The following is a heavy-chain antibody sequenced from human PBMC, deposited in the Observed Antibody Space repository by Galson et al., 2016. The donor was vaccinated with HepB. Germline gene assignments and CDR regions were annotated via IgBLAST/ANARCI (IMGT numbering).Heavy chain of an antibody. V-gene: IGHV4-59*01. CDR2: IYYSGST. D-gene: IGHD4-17*01. CDR1: GVAINSYY. Sequence: LSLTCTVSGVAINSYYWSWIRQPPGKGLEWIGYIYYSGSTYYKPSLESRVAISVDTSKNQFSLRLSSVTAADTAVYYCARTNYGDDVFEIWGQGTMVTVSS. CDR3: ARTNYGDDVFEI. J-gene: IGHJ3*02.